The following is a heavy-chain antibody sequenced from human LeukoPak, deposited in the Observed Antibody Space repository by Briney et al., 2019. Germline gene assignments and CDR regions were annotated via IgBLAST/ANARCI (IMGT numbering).Heavy chain of an antibody. D-gene: IGHD2-15*01. CDR1: GYTFTGYY. Sequence: ASVKVSCKASGYTFTGYYMHWVRQAPGQGLEWMGRINPNSGGTNYAQKFQGRVTMTRDTSLSTAYMELSRLRSDDTAVYYCARYCSGGSCEAFGYWGRGTLVTVSS. CDR3: ARYCSGGSCEAFGY. J-gene: IGHJ4*02. V-gene: IGHV1-2*06. CDR2: INPNSGGT.